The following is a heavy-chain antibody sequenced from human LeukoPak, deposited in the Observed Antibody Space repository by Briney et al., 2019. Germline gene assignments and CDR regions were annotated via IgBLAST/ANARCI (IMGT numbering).Heavy chain of an antibody. V-gene: IGHV3-23*01. CDR3: ASTKWFLGY. J-gene: IGHJ4*02. D-gene: IGHD2-8*01. CDR1: GFTFRNYA. CDR2: MSGSGSST. Sequence: PGGSLRLSCAASGFTFRNYAMSWVRQAPGKGLEWVSTMSGSGSSTYYADSVKGRFTISRDNSKNMLYLQMNSLRAEDTAVYYCASTKWFLGYWGQGTLVTVSS.